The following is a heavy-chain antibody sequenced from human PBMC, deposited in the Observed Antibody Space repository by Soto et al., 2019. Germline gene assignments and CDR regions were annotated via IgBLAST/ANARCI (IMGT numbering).Heavy chain of an antibody. J-gene: IGHJ5*02. D-gene: IGHD2-2*01. CDR2: MNPNSGNT. V-gene: IGHV1-8*01. CDR3: AGGRRVRVPWWFEP. Sequence: ASVKVSCKASGYTFTSYDINWVRQATGQGLEWMGWMNPNSGNTGYAQKFQGRVTMTRNTSISTAYMELSSLRSEDTAVYYCAGGRRVRVPWWFEPWRQGTLVTVSS. CDR1: GYTFTSYD.